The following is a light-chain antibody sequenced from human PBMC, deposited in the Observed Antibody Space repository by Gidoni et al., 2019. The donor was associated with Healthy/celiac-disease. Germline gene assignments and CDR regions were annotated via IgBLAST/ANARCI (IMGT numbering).Light chain of an antibody. V-gene: IGLV3-21*02. CDR3: HVLNSSSDHVV. J-gene: IGLJ2*01. Sequence: SYVLNQPPTVSVAPGQTARITCGGNNLGSKSVHWYQQKPGQAPGLVVYDDSDRPSGIPERFSGSNSGNTATLTISLVDAGDEADCYCHVLNSSSDHVVFRGGTKLTVL. CDR2: DDS. CDR1: NLGSKS.